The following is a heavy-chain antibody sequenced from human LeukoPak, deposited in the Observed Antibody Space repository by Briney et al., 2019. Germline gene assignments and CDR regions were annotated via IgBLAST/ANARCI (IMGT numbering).Heavy chain of an antibody. CDR1: GGTVSSYA. J-gene: IGHJ4*02. V-gene: IGHV1-2*02. CDR3: ARVDGFGELPFDY. CDR2: INPNSGGT. Sequence: ASVKVSCKASGGTVSSYAISWVRQAPGQGLEWMGWINPNSGGTNYAQKFQGRVTMTRDTSISTAYMELSRLRSDDTAVYYCARVDGFGELPFDYWGQGTLVTVSS. D-gene: IGHD3-10*01.